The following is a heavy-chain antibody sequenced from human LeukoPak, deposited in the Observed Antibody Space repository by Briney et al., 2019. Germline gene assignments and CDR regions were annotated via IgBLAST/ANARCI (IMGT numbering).Heavy chain of an antibody. V-gene: IGHV1-18*01. CDR3: TRAPPGMTMLTDY. CDR1: GYTFTNYH. D-gene: IGHD3-10*01. CDR2: VSTNDGNT. J-gene: IGHJ4*02. Sequence: ASVRVSCKASGYTFTNYHIAWVRQAPGQGLEWMGWVSTNDGNTVYAQRLQGRVTMTTDTSTSVAYMELRSLTSDDTAVYYCTRAPPGMTMLTDYWGQGTLVTVSS.